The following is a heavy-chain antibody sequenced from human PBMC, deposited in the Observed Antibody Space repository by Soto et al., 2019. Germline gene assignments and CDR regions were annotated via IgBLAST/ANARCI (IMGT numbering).Heavy chain of an antibody. D-gene: IGHD6-19*01. Sequence: QVQRVQSGAEVKKPGSSVKVSCKASGGTFSSYAISWVRQAPGQGLEWMGGIIPIFGTANYAQKFQGRVTITADKSTSTAYMQLSSLRSEDTAVYYCARAPQWNDAFHIWGQGTMVTVSS. J-gene: IGHJ3*02. CDR1: GGTFSSYA. V-gene: IGHV1-69*06. CDR3: ARAPQWNDAFHI. CDR2: IIPIFGTA.